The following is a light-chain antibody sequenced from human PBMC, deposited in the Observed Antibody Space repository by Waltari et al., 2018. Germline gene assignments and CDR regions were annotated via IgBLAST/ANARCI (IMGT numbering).Light chain of an antibody. J-gene: IGLJ2*01. V-gene: IGLV2-14*03. Sequence: QSALTQPASVSGSPGQSITISCTGTSSAVGGSNYVSWYQQHPCNAPTLMIYDVSNRPAGVSNRFSGSKSGNTASLTSSGLQAEDEADYYCSSYISSSTLELFGGGTSLTVL. CDR3: SSYISSSTLEL. CDR1: SSAVGGSNY. CDR2: DVS.